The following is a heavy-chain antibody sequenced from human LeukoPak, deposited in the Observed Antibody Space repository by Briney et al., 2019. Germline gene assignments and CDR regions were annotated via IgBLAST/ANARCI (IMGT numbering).Heavy chain of an antibody. CDR2: IRWDDER. CDR3: SRITTNGYFEY. Sequence: GGSLRLSCSASGFTFSSFWMGWVRQAPGKGLEWVASIRWDDERHHVDSVTGRFSVSRDNAKNSLYLQMNSLRAEDTAVYFCSRITTNGYFEYWGQGALVTVSS. J-gene: IGHJ4*02. V-gene: IGHV3-7*01. CDR1: GFTFSSFW. D-gene: IGHD1-1*01.